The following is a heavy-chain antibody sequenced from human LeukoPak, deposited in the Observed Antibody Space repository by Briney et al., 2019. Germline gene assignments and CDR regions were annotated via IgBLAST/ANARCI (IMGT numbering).Heavy chain of an antibody. Sequence: PGGSLRLSCAASGFTFSSYGMHWVRQAPGKGLEWVAFIRYDGSNKYYADSAKGRFTISRDNSKNTLYLQMNSLRAEDTAVYYCAKDGGHGDLRGFDWGQGTLVTVSS. J-gene: IGHJ4*02. V-gene: IGHV3-30*02. CDR3: AKDGGHGDLRGFD. D-gene: IGHD4-17*01. CDR2: IRYDGSNK. CDR1: GFTFSSYG.